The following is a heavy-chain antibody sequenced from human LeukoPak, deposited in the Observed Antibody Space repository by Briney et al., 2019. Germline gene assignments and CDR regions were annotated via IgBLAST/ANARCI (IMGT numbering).Heavy chain of an antibody. D-gene: IGHD5-18*01. CDR1: GFTFRDYA. V-gene: IGHV3-49*04. CDR3: VRRYSYAYGYFDS. Sequence: GGSLRLSCTTSGFTFRDYAMNWVRQAPAKGLEWVAFIGSKAYGGTTDYAASVKGRFTISRDDSKSIAYLQMNSLKTEDTAVYYCVRRYSYAYGYFDSWGQGTLVTVSS. CDR2: IGSKAYGGTT. J-gene: IGHJ4*02.